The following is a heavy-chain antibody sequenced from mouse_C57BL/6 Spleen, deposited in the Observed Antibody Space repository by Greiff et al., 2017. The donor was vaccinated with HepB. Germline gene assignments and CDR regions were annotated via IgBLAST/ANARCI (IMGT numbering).Heavy chain of an antibody. J-gene: IGHJ3*01. Sequence: QVQLKQSGAELVKPGASVKLSCKASGYTFTSYWMHWVKQRPGQGLEWIGMIHPNSGSTNYNEKFKSKATLTVDKSSSTAYMQLSSLTSEDSAVYYGAGVYYGNYDFAYWGQGTLVTVSA. CDR3: AGVYYGNYDFAY. CDR2: IHPNSGST. CDR1: GYTFTSYW. D-gene: IGHD2-1*01. V-gene: IGHV1-64*01.